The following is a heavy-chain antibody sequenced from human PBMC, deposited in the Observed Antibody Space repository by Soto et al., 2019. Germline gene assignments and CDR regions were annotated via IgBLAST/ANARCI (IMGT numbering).Heavy chain of an antibody. CDR3: AGGRNSYYGMDV. V-gene: IGHV3-11*01. CDR2: ISNNGHTM. J-gene: IGHJ6*02. Sequence: QVQLVESGGGLVKPGGSLRLSCAASGFTFSDYYMSWIRQAPGKGLEWVSYISNNGHTMYYADSVKGRFTSSRDNAKNSLYLQMNSLKAEDTAVYYCAGGRNSYYGMDVWGLGTTVTVSS. D-gene: IGHD3-16*01. CDR1: GFTFSDYY.